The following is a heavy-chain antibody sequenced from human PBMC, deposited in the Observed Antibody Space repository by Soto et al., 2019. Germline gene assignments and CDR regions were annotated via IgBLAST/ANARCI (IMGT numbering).Heavy chain of an antibody. D-gene: IGHD5-12*01. CDR2: ISYDENHK. CDR3: AKDGYDGGSNPGWFGT. CDR1: GFAFSYYG. V-gene: IGHV3-30*18. J-gene: IGHJ5*02. Sequence: QVHLVESGGGVVQPGRSLRLSCADSGFAFSYYGMHWVRQAPGKGLEWVAFISYDENHKYYADSVKGRFTISRDKSNNTLFLQMSSLRAEDTATYYCAKDGYDGGSNPGWFGTWGQGTLVSVSS.